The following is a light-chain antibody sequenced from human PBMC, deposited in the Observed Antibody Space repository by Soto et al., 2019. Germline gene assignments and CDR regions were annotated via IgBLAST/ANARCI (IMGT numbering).Light chain of an antibody. CDR3: QQRSDWLLT. CDR2: DAY. J-gene: IGKJ4*01. Sequence: IVLTQSPATLSLSPGERATLSCRASQSVNRNIAWYQQKPGQAPRLLIYDAYHRATDIPGRFSGSGSGTDFTLTISSLEPEDFAIYYCQQRSDWLLTFGGGTKVEIK. CDR1: QSVNRN. V-gene: IGKV3-11*01.